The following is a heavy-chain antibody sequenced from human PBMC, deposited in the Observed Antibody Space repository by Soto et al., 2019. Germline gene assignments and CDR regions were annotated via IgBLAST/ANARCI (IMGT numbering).Heavy chain of an antibody. Sequence: QVQLQESGPGLVKPSQTLSLTCTVSGGSISSGGYYWSWIRQHPGKGLEWIGYIYYSGSTYYNPSLKSRVTISVDTSKNQFSLKLSSVTAADTAVYYCARGEPLRRGRVAVAGTVGYWGQGTLVTVSS. J-gene: IGHJ4*02. D-gene: IGHD6-19*01. CDR3: ARGEPLRRGRVAVAGTVGY. CDR1: GGSISSGGYY. CDR2: IYYSGST. V-gene: IGHV4-31*03.